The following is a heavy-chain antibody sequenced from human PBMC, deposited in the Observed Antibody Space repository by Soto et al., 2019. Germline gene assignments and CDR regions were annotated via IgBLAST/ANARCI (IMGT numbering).Heavy chain of an antibody. D-gene: IGHD6-13*01. CDR3: ARSASYSRSWQSPNWFDP. CDR2: IYYSGST. V-gene: IGHV4-31*03. CDR1: GGSISSGGYY. Sequence: SETLSLTCTVSGGSISSGGYYWSWIRQHPGKGLEWIGYIYYSGSTYYNPSLKSRVTISVDTSKNQFSLKLSSVTAADTAVYYCARSASYSRSWQSPNWFDPWGQGTLVTVSS. J-gene: IGHJ5*02.